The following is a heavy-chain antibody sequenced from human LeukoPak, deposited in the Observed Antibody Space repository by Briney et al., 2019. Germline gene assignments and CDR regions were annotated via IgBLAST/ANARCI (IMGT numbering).Heavy chain of an antibody. D-gene: IGHD1-1*01. J-gene: IGHJ4*02. CDR1: GYTFTGYY. CDR2: INPNSGGT. Sequence: ASVKVSCKASGYTFTGYYMHWVRQAPGQGLEWMGRINPNSGGTNYAQKFQGTVTMTRDTSISTAYMELSRLRSDDTAVYYCARPRAGYAYYFDYWGQGTLVTVSS. CDR3: ARPRAGYAYYFDY. V-gene: IGHV1-2*06.